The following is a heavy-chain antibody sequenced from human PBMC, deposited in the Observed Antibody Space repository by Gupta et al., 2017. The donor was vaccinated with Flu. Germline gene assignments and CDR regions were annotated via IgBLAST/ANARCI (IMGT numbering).Heavy chain of an antibody. V-gene: IGHV1-18*01. CDR1: GYTFTSYG. J-gene: IGHJ4*02. CDR3: ARVGYDILTLAPYYFDY. D-gene: IGHD3-9*01. Sequence: QVQLVQSGAEVKKPGASVKVSCKASGYTFTSYGISWVRQAPGQGLEWMGWISAYNSNTNYAQKLQGRVTMTTDTSTSTAYLELRSLRSDDTAVYYCARVGYDILTLAPYYFDYWGQGTLATVSS. CDR2: ISAYNSNT.